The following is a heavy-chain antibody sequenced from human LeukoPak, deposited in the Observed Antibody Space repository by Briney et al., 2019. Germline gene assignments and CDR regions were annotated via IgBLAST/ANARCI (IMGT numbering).Heavy chain of an antibody. V-gene: IGHV1-8*01. D-gene: IGHD6-13*01. J-gene: IGHJ4*02. CDR1: GYSFTGHD. CDR2: MNPNSGNT. CDR3: ASALKRGSAGTLIDH. Sequence: ASVKVSCKASGYSFTGHDINWVRQATGQGLEWMGWMNPNSGNTGYAQKLQDRVTMTRNTSISTAYLELSSLGSEDTAMYYCASALKRGSAGTLIDHWGQGTLVTVSS.